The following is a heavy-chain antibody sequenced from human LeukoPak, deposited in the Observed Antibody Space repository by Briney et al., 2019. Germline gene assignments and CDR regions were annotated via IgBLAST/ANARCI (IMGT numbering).Heavy chain of an antibody. V-gene: IGHV1-2*02. CDR2: INPNSGGT. CDR3: ARVYSTSSRSNFQH. Sequence: ASVKVSCKASGYTFTGYYMHWVRQAPGQGLEWMGWINPNSGGTNYAQKFQGRVTMTRDTSISTAYMELSSLRSEDTAVYYCARVYSTSSRSNFQHWGQGTLVTVSS. CDR1: GYTFTGYY. D-gene: IGHD6-13*01. J-gene: IGHJ1*01.